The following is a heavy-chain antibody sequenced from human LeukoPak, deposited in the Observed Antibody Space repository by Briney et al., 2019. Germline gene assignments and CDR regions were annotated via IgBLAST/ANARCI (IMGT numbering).Heavy chain of an antibody. CDR2: IYTGGST. V-gene: IGHV3-53*01. D-gene: IGHD4-11*01. J-gene: IGHJ5*02. Sequence: GGSLRLSCAASGFTLNNAWMSWVRQAPGKGLEWVSVIYTGGSTYYADSVKGRFTISRDNSKNTLYLQVNSLRAEDTAVYFCARGGRDYSNYWFDPWGQGILVTVSS. CDR1: GFTLNNAW. CDR3: ARGGRDYSNYWFDP.